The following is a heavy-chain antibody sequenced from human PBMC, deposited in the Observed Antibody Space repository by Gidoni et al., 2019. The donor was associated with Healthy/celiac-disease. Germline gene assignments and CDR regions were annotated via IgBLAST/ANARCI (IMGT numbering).Heavy chain of an antibody. V-gene: IGHV3-48*03. CDR3: ARASGSSGWDY. D-gene: IGHD3-22*01. CDR2: VSTSGSII. J-gene: IGHJ4*02. Sequence: EVQLVESGGGLVQPGGSLRLSCAASGFTFSSYEMNWVRQAPGQGLEWVSYVSTSGSIIYYADSVKGRFTISRDNAKNSLYLQMNSLRAEDTAVYYCARASGSSGWDYWGQGTLVTVSS. CDR1: GFTFSSYE.